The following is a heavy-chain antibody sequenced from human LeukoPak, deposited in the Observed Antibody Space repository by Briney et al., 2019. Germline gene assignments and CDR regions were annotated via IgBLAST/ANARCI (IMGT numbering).Heavy chain of an antibody. CDR3: AKDIGLRYFDWYIDY. CDR1: GFTFDDYA. CDR2: ISWNSGSI. Sequence: GRSLRLSCAASGFTFDDYAMHWVRQAPGKGLEWVSGISWNSGSIGYADSVKGRFTISRDNAKNSLYLQMNSLRAEDTALYYCAKDIGLRYFDWYIDYWGQGTLVTVSS. D-gene: IGHD3-9*01. J-gene: IGHJ4*02. V-gene: IGHV3-9*01.